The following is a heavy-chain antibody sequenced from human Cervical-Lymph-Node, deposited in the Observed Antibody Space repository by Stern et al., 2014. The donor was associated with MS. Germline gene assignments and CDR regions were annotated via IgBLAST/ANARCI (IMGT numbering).Heavy chain of an antibody. Sequence: QMQLVQSGTEVKKPGASVRVSCLASGATLRGFHLHWLRQAPGQGLEWMGYVTPDTGGTHYAQIFQGRVTLTWDRSVTTASMDLKSLTTDDTAIYYCARGGAYSYGFGLWGEGTPITVAS. J-gene: IGHJ1*01. CDR2: VTPDTGGT. D-gene: IGHD5-18*01. CDR3: ARGGAYSYGFGL. CDR1: GATLRGFH. V-gene: IGHV1-2*02.